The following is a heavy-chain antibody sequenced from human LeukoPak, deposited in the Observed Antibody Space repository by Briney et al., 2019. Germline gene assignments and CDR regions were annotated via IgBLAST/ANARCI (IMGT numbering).Heavy chain of an antibody. J-gene: IGHJ6*03. V-gene: IGHV4-59*01. CDR3: ARDRRYSDTSGYHYSYYYMDV. D-gene: IGHD3-22*01. CDR1: GGSINYYY. CDR2: IYSSGST. Sequence: SETLSLTCTVSGGSINYYYWSWIRQPPGKGLEYIGYIYSSGSTNYNPSLKSRVTMSVDTSNNQFSLKLSSVTAAYTAVYYCARDRRYSDTSGYHYSYYYMDVWGKGTTVTVSS.